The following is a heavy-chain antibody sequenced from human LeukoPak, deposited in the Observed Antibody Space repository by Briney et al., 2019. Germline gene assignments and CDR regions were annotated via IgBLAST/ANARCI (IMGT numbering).Heavy chain of an antibody. Sequence: PGRSLRLSCVASGFTFSSYTLTWVRQAPGKGLESLSYISRSSNTIYYADSVKGRFTISRDNGKNSLYLQMNSLRDEDTAVYYCAADFVYWGQGTLVTVSS. J-gene: IGHJ4*02. V-gene: IGHV3-48*02. CDR1: GFTFSSYT. CDR2: ISRSSNTI. CDR3: AADFVY.